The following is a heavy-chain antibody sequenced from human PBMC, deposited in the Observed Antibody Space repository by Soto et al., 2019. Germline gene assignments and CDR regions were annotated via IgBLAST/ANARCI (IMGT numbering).Heavy chain of an antibody. CDR2: ISYDGSNK. J-gene: IGHJ4*02. CDR1: GFTFSNHG. CDR3: ATIAAAGRPNDC. V-gene: IGHV3-30*03. D-gene: IGHD6-13*01. Sequence: QVQLVESGGGVVQPGRSLRLSCAASGFTFSNHGIHWVRQAPCKGLERVAVISYDGSNKYYADSVKGRFTISRDNSKNTLYLQMNTLRAEDTAMYFCATIAAAGRPNDCWGQGTLVTVSS.